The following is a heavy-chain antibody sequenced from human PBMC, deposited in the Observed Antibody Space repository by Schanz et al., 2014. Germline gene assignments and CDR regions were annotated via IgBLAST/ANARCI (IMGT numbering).Heavy chain of an antibody. Sequence: EVQVVESGGGLVQPGGSLRLSCAASGFTFSDYGMSWVRQAPGKGLEWISYISTTSSNIYYGDSVKGRFTISRDNAKNTLYLQMNSLRAEDTAVYYCAKDQGSYGSGSYSYFDYWGQGTLVTVSS. CDR3: AKDQGSYGSGSYSYFDY. J-gene: IGHJ4*02. CDR1: GFTFSDYG. D-gene: IGHD3-10*01. V-gene: IGHV3-48*01. CDR2: ISTTSSNI.